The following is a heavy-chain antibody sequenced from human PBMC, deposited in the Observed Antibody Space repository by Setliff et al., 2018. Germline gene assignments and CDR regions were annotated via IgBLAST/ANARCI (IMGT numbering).Heavy chain of an antibody. CDR2: IYYSGNT. CDR1: GGSISSSSYY. D-gene: IGHD3-22*01. CDR3: ARDLIPVTYYYDSSGYSGAFDI. V-gene: IGHV4-39*07. Sequence: SETLSLTCTVSGGSISSSSYYWGWIRQPPGKGLEWIGSIYYSGNTYYNPSLKSRVTISVDTSKNQFSLKLSSVTAADTAVYYCARDLIPVTYYYDSSGYSGAFDIWGQGTMVTVSS. J-gene: IGHJ3*02.